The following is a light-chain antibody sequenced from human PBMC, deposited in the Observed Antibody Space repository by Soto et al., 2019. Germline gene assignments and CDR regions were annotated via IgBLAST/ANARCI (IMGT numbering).Light chain of an antibody. CDR3: QQYNKWPLT. CDR2: VAS. V-gene: IGKV3-15*01. Sequence: EIVMTQSPATLSVSPGERAALSCRASQTVGNNFAWYQQKPGQAPRVLIYVASTRATGIPARFSGSGSGTEFTLTISSLQSEDFAVYYCQQYNKWPLTFGGGTKVEIK. J-gene: IGKJ4*01. CDR1: QTVGNN.